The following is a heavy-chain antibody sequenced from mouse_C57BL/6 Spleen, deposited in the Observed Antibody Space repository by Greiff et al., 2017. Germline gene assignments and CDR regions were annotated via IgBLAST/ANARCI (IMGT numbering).Heavy chain of an antibody. V-gene: IGHV5-9-1*02. J-gene: IGHJ4*01. CDR3: TRDDGYSYYYAMDY. CDR1: GFTFSSYA. D-gene: IGHD2-3*01. CDR2: ISSGGDYI. Sequence: EVKLEESGEGLVKPGGSLKLSCAASGFTFSSYAMSWVRQTPEKRLEWVAYISSGGDYIYYADTVKGRFTISRDNARNTLYLQMSSLKSEDTAMYYCTRDDGYSYYYAMDYWGQGTSVTVSS.